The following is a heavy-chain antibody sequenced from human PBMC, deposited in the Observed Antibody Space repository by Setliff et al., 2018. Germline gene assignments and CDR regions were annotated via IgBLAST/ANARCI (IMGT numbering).Heavy chain of an antibody. V-gene: IGHV3-23*01. J-gene: IGHJ5*02. CDR3: AREKGYYNSGSYKYWFDP. CDR2: ISGSGRNT. Sequence: GGSLRLSCAASGLIFGNYAMNWVRQAPGKGLEWVSGISGSGRNTYYADSVKGRFTISRDNSQNTVFLQVNSLRPEDSAVYYCAREKGYYNSGSYKYWFDPWGQGTLVTVSS. D-gene: IGHD3-10*01. CDR1: GLIFGNYA.